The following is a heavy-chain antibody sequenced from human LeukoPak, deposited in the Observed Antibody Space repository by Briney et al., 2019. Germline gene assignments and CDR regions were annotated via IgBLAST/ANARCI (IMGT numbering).Heavy chain of an antibody. J-gene: IGHJ4*02. CDR3: ARVVNHGYSDY. CDR2: IKADGGEK. Sequence: GGSLRLSCAASGFTFSTYWMNWFRQTPGKGLEWVAKIKADGGEKDHVASVKGRFTISRDNAKNSLYLQMNSLRVEDTAVYYCARVVNHGYSDYWGQGTLVTVSS. CDR1: GFTFSTYW. V-gene: IGHV3-7*01. D-gene: IGHD4-17*01.